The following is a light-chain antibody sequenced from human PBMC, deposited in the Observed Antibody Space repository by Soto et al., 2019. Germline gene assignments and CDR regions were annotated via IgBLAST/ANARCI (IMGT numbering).Light chain of an antibody. CDR3: PQLASYPST. CDR1: QGINSF. CDR2: AAS. V-gene: IGKV1-9*01. J-gene: IGKJ4*01. Sequence: IQLTQYPSSLSASVGDRVTITCRASQGINSFLAWYPQKPGKAPKLLIYAASTLQSGVPSRFSGSGSGTDFTLTISSLQPEDFAPYYCPQLASYPSTFAGRAKEDIK.